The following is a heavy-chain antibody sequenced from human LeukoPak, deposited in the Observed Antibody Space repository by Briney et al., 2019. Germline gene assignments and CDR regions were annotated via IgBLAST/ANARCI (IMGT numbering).Heavy chain of an antibody. CDR2: ISSSSRYI. V-gene: IGHV3-21*01. J-gene: IGHJ6*03. CDR1: GFTFSSYS. CDR3: AGDLWRELRYYYYIDG. D-gene: IGHD1-7*01. Sequence: PGGSLRLSCAASGFTFSSYSMNWVRQAPGKGLEWVSSISSSSRYIYYADSVKGRFTISRDNAKNSLYLQMNSLRAEDTAVYYCAGDLWRELRYYYYIDGWGKGTTVTISS.